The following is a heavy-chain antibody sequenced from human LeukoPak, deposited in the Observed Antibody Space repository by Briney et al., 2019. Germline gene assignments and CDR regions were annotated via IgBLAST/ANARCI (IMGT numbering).Heavy chain of an antibody. CDR2: INHSGST. V-gene: IGHV4-34*01. Sequence: SETLSLTCAVYGGSFSGYYLSWVRRPQGKGLEWIGEINHSGSTNYNPSLKSRVTISVDTSKNQFSLKLSSVTAADTAVYYCARAYADYPFDYWGQGTLVTVSS. CDR3: ARAYADYPFDY. D-gene: IGHD4-17*01. J-gene: IGHJ4*02. CDR1: GGSFSGYY.